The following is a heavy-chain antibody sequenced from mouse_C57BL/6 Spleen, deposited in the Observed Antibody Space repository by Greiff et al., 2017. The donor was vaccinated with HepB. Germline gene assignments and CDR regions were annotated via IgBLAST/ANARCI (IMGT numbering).Heavy chain of an antibody. D-gene: IGHD2-3*01. CDR1: GFTFSSYA. Sequence: EVKLVESGGGLVKPGGSLKLSCAASGFTFSSYAMSWVRQTPEKRLEWVATISDGGSYTYYPDNVKGRFTISRDNAKNNLYLQMSHLKSEDTAMYYCARDAYDGYLFAYWGQGTLVTVSA. J-gene: IGHJ3*01. V-gene: IGHV5-4*01. CDR2: ISDGGSYT. CDR3: ARDAYDGYLFAY.